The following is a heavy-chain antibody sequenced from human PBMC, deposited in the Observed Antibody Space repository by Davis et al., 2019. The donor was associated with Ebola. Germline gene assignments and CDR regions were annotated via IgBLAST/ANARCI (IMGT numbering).Heavy chain of an antibody. V-gene: IGHV3-7*01. Sequence: PGGSLRLSCAASGFTFSNHAMHWVRQAPGKGLEWVANIKQDGSEKYYVDSVKGRFTISRDNAKNSLYLQMNSLRAEDTAVYYCASLLRYHYYGMDVWGQGTTVTVSS. CDR3: ASLLRYHYYGMDV. CDR2: IKQDGSEK. J-gene: IGHJ6*02. CDR1: GFTFSNHA. D-gene: IGHD4-17*01.